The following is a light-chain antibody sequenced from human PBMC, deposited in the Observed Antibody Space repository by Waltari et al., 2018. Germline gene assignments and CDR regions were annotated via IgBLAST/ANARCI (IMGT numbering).Light chain of an antibody. J-gene: IGKJ2*01. Sequence: DIQMTQSPSTLSASVGDSVTITCRASETVLTWLAWYQPKPGKAPKLLIYKASSLESGVPSRFSGSASGTEFTLTISSLQPDDSATYYCLQYHSYSKFGQGTKLEIK. CDR2: KAS. V-gene: IGKV1-5*03. CDR3: LQYHSYSK. CDR1: ETVLTW.